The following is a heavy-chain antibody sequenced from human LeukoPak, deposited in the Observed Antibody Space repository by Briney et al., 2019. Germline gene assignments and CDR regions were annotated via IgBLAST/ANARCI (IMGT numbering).Heavy chain of an antibody. J-gene: IGHJ3*02. CDR2: ISSSGSTI. CDR1: GFTFSDYY. D-gene: IGHD1-20*01. V-gene: IGHV3-11*01. CDR3: ARANNWSTCDAFDI. Sequence: GGSLRLSCAASGFTFSDYYMSWIRQAPGKGLEWVSYISSSGSTIYYADSVKGRFTISRDNAKNSLYLQMNSLRAEDTAVYYCARANNWSTCDAFDIWGQGTMVTVSS.